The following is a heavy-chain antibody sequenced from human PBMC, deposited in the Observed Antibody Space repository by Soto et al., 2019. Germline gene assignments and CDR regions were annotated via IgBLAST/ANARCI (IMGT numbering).Heavy chain of an antibody. J-gene: IGHJ5*02. D-gene: IGHD6-13*01. CDR3: ANDSPKGEQQLVQEFDP. CDR1: GFTFSSYA. V-gene: IGHV3-23*01. Sequence: EVQLLESGGGLVQPGGSLRLSCAASGFTFSSYAMSWVRQAPGKGLEWVSAISGSGGSTYYADSVKGRFTISRDNSKNTLYLQMNSLRAEDTAVYYCANDSPKGEQQLVQEFDPWGQGTLVTVSS. CDR2: ISGSGGST.